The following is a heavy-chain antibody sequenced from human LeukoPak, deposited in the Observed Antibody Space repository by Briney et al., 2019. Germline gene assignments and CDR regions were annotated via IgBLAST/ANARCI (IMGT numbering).Heavy chain of an antibody. D-gene: IGHD3-22*01. V-gene: IGHV1-69*05. J-gene: IGHJ3*02. CDR1: GGTFSSYA. Sequence: SVKVSCKASGGTFSSYAISWVRQAPGQGLEWMGGIIPIFGTANYAQKFQGRVTITTDESTSTAYMELSSLRSEDTAAYYCARGGWYYYDSSGQGGFGAFDIWGQGTMVTVSS. CDR2: IIPIFGTA. CDR3: ARGGWYYYDSSGQGGFGAFDI.